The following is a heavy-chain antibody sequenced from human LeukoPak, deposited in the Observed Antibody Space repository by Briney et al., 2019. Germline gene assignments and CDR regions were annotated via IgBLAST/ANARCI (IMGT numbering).Heavy chain of an antibody. D-gene: IGHD5-12*01. CDR3: AKDPWDIVATSGYYFDY. CDR2: ISGSGGST. CDR1: GFTFTSYA. J-gene: IGHJ4*02. Sequence: GGSLRLSCAASGFTFTSYAMSWVRQAPGKGLGWVSAISGSGGSTYCADSVKGRFTISRDNSKNTLYLQMNSLRAEDTAVYYCAKDPWDIVATSGYYFDYWGQGTLVTVSS. V-gene: IGHV3-23*01.